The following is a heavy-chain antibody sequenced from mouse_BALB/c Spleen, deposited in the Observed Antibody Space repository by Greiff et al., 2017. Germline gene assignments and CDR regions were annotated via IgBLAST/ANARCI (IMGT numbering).Heavy chain of an antibody. CDR2: IRLKSNNYAT. D-gene: IGHD2-4*01. CDR3: TRSRMITSGAWFAY. J-gene: IGHJ3*01. Sequence: EVQLQESGGGLVQPGGSMKLSCVASGFTFSNYWMNWVRQSPEKGLEWVAEIRLKSNNYATHYAESVKGRFTISRDDSKSSVYLQMNNLRAEDTGIYYCTRSRMITSGAWFAYWGQGTLVTVSA. CDR1: GFTFSNYW. V-gene: IGHV6-6*02.